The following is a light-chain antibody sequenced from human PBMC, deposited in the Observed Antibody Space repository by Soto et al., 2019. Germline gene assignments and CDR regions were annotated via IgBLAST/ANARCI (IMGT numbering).Light chain of an antibody. V-gene: IGKV3-20*01. J-gene: IGKJ4*01. CDR1: QSLTSTH. CDR2: DAS. Sequence: VMARSVATLSLSPGERGMVSCMVSQSLTSTHFACYKQKPGQAPRLLIYDASNRATGIPARFSGSGFGADFTLTISSLEPEDFTVHFRQQHGSSPHTFGGGTKVDIK. CDR3: QQHGSSPHT.